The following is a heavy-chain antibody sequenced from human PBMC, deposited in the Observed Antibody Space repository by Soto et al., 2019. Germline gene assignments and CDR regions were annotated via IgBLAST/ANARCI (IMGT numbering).Heavy chain of an antibody. CDR1: GFTFSNFE. Sequence: PEGSLRVSCAASGFTFSNFEMNWVRQVPGKGLEWLSYISFRGTTTYYAGSVRGRFTISRDNAKNSVFLQMDSLRVEDTAIYYCVRDNSQRIVTPFDLWGQGTRGTVSS. J-gene: IGHJ4*02. V-gene: IGHV3-48*03. CDR3: VRDNSQRIVTPFDL. D-gene: IGHD2-21*01. CDR2: ISFRGTTT.